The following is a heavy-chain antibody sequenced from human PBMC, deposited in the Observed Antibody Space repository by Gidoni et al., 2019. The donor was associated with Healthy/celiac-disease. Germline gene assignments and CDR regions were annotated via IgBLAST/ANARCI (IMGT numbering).Heavy chain of an antibody. J-gene: IGHJ5*02. CDR2: IYNSGST. Sequence: QLQLQESGPGLVKPSGTLSLTCAVSGVSISSSNWWSWVRQPPGKGLEWIGEIYNSGSTNYNPSLKSRVTISVDKSKNQFSLKLRSVTAADKAVYYCASRDSSSSSYWFDPWGQGTLVTVSS. D-gene: IGHD6-6*01. CDR1: GVSISSSNW. CDR3: ASRDSSSSSYWFDP. V-gene: IGHV4-4*02.